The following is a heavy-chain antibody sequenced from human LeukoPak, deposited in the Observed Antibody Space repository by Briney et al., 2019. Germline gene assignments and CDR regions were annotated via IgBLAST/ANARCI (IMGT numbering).Heavy chain of an antibody. V-gene: IGHV3-48*02. CDR3: ARDRSAVVGYCSSTSCYRGFDY. CDR2: ISSSSSTI. J-gene: IGHJ4*02. CDR1: GFTFSSYS. Sequence: GRSLRLSCAASGFTFSSYSMNWVRQAPGKGLEWVSYISSSSSTIYYADSVKGRFTISRDNAKNSLYLQMNSLRDEDTAVYYCARDRSAVVGYCSSTSCYRGFDYWGQGTLVTVSS. D-gene: IGHD2-2*02.